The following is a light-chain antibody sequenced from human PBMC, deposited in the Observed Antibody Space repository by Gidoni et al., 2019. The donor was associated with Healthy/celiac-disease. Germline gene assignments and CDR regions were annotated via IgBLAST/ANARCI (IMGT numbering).Light chain of an antibody. CDR2: EVS. V-gene: IGLV2-14*01. CDR1: SSDVGGYHY. J-gene: IGLJ1*01. Sequence: SAPTQPASVSGSPGQSLTISCTGTSSDVGGYHYVSCYQQHPGEAPKLMIFEVSNRPSGVSNRFSGSKSGNTASLTISGLQAEDEADYYCSSYTSSSTYVFGTGTKVTVL. CDR3: SSYTSSSTYV.